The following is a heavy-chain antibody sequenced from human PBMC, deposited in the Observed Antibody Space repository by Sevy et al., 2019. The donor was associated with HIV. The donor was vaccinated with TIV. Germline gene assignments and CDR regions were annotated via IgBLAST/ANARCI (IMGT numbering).Heavy chain of an antibody. CDR2: ISYDGNIQ. Sequence: GGSLRLSCAASGLTFSTYGMHWVRQAPGKGLEWVAVISYDGNIQYYADSVKGRFTVSRDNSKNTLYLQMNSLRAEDSGVYYCAKDHGGYNYAPGYWGQGTLVTVSS. J-gene: IGHJ4*02. CDR3: AKDHGGYNYAPGY. V-gene: IGHV3-30*18. CDR1: GLTFSTYG. D-gene: IGHD5-18*01.